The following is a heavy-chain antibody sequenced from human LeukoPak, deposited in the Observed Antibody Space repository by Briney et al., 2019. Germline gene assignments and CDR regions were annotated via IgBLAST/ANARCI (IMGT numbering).Heavy chain of an antibody. J-gene: IGHJ5*02. CDR2: IYHSGST. Sequence: PSETLSLTCAVSGGSISSSNWWSWVRQPPGKGLEWIGEIYHSGSTNYNPSLKSRVTISVDKSKNQFSLKLSSVTAADTAVYYCARLGYYDRNPSSNWFDPWGQGTLVTVSS. CDR3: ARLGYYDRNPSSNWFDP. D-gene: IGHD3-10*02. CDR1: GGSISSSNW. V-gene: IGHV4-4*02.